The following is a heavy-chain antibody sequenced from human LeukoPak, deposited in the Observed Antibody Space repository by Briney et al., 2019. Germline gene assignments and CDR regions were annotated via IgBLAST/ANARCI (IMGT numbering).Heavy chain of an antibody. CDR2: FDPEDGGT. J-gene: IGHJ4*02. V-gene: IGHV1-24*01. CDR3: ATLFNPTAPFDY. CDR1: GYTLTELS. D-gene: IGHD1-14*01. Sequence: ASVKVSCKVSGYTLTELSMHWVRQAPGKGLEWMGGFDPEDGGTIYAQKFQGRVTMTEDTSTDTAYMELSSLRSEDTAVYYCATLFNPTAPFDYWGQGTLVTVSS.